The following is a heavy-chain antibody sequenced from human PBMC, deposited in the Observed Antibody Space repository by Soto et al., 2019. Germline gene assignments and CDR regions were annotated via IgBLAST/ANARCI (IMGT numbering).Heavy chain of an antibody. D-gene: IGHD3-22*01. CDR3: SRGTYYPQSSGLHADY. CDR2: ISSDGHHQ. Sequence: GGSLRLSCATSGFSFNDYAMYWFRQAPGQGLEWVAIISSDGHHQFYLDNLRGRFTVSRDNSKNTLYLQMNSLRPEDTAVYYCSRGTYYPQSSGLHADYWGPGTVVTVSS. J-gene: IGHJ4*02. CDR1: GFSFNDYA. V-gene: IGHV3-30*03.